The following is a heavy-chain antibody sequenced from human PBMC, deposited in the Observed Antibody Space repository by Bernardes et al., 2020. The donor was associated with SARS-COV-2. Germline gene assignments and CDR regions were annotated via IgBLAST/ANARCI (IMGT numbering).Heavy chain of an antibody. V-gene: IGHV4-59*01. D-gene: IGHD2-2*01. CDR1: GGSIRSYY. CDR2: IYYSGST. J-gene: IGHJ6*02. Sequence: SETLSLTCTVSGGSIRSYYWSWIRQPPGKGLEWIGYIYYSGSTNYNPSLKSRVTISVDTSKNQFSLKLSSVTAADTAVYYCARDRRGYCSSTSCYGSPRYYYYYGMDVWGQGTTVTVSS. CDR3: ARDRRGYCSSTSCYGSPRYYYYYGMDV.